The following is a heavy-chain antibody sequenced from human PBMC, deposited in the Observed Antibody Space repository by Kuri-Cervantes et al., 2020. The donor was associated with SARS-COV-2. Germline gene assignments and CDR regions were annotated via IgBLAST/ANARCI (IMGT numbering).Heavy chain of an antibody. CDR1: GGSFSGYY. V-gene: IGHV4-59*08. CDR2: IYYSGST. J-gene: IGHJ6*02. CDR3: AREQLGTYSYYYGMDV. D-gene: IGHD6-6*01. Sequence: ESLKISCAVYGGSFSGYYWSWIRQPPGKGLEWIGYIYYSGSTNYNPSLKSRVTISVDTSKNQFSLKLNSVTAADTAVYYCAREQLGTYSYYYGMDVWGQGTTVTVSS.